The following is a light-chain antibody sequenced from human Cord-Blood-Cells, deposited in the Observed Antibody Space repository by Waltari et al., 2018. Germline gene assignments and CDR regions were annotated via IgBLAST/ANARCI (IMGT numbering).Light chain of an antibody. CDR3: QQSYSTIFT. CDR2: AAS. V-gene: IGKV1-39*01. J-gene: IGKJ3*01. CDR1: QSISSY. Sequence: DIQMTQSPSSLSASVGDRVTITCRASQSISSYLNWYQQKPGKAPKLLIYAASSLQSGVPSRCSGSGSGTDFTLTISSLQPEDFATYYCQQSYSTIFTFGPGTKVDIK.